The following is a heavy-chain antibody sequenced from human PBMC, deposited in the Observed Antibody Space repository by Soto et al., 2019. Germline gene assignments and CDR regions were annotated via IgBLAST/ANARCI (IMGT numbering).Heavy chain of an antibody. CDR1: GFTFSSYA. CDR2: ISGSGGSA. Sequence: GGSLRLSCAASGFTFSSYAMSWVRQAPGKGLEWVSAISGSGGSAYYADSVKGRFTISRDNSKNTLYLQMNSLRAEDTAVYYCAKISGNLTPKYGMDVWGQGTTVTVSS. D-gene: IGHD7-27*01. CDR3: AKISGNLTPKYGMDV. V-gene: IGHV3-23*01. J-gene: IGHJ6*02.